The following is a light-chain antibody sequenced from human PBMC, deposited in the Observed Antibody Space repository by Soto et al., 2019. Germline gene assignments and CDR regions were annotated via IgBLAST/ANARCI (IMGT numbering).Light chain of an antibody. CDR2: LVS. J-gene: IGKJ5*01. CDR1: QSLLHSDGYNY. V-gene: IGKV2-28*01. Sequence: DIVMTQSPLSLPVTPGESASFSCRSSQSLLHSDGYNYLDLCLQKPGQSPQLLIYLVSNRASGVPCRFSGSGSGTDFTLKISRVEAEDVGVYYCMQPLQTSTFGQGTRLEIK. CDR3: MQPLQTST.